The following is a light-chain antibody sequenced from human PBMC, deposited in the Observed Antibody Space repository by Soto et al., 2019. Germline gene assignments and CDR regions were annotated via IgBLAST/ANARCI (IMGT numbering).Light chain of an antibody. J-gene: IGKJ2*01. CDR3: QQSYITPFT. V-gene: IGKV1-39*01. CDR2: AAS. Sequence: DIQMTQSATSLSASIGDSVTITCRASHAMSSHLNWFQQRPGKAPKLLIYAASRLQSGAPSRISGSGSGTDFSLTIIGLQPEDFATYYCQQSYITPFTFGQGTKVEIK. CDR1: HAMSSH.